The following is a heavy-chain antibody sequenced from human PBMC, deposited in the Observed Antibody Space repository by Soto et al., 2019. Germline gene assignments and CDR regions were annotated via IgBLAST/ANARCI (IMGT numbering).Heavy chain of an antibody. CDR1: GYTFTSYD. V-gene: IGHV1-8*01. Sequence: QVQLVQSGAEVKKPGASVKVSCKASGYTFTSYDINWVRQATGQGLEWMGWMNPNSGNTGYAQKFQGRVTMTRNTSMSTAYMELSSLRSEGTAVYYCARERSAAGTGWFDPWGQGTLVTVSS. CDR2: MNPNSGNT. CDR3: ARERSAAGTGWFDP. J-gene: IGHJ5*02. D-gene: IGHD6-13*01.